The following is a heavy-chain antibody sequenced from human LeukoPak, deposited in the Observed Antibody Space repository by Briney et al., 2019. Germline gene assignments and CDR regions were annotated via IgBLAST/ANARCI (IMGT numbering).Heavy chain of an antibody. CDR2: INYSGST. CDR3: ARRPAGAAVAVPHFDY. J-gene: IGHJ4*02. Sequence: AETLSLTCTVSGGSISSSSYYWGWICQPPGKGLEWITSINYSGSTYYNPSLRSRVTISVDTSKTQFSLKLTSVTAADTAVYYCARRPAGAAVAVPHFDYWGQGTLVTVSS. D-gene: IGHD6-19*01. V-gene: IGHV4-39*01. CDR1: GGSISSSSYY.